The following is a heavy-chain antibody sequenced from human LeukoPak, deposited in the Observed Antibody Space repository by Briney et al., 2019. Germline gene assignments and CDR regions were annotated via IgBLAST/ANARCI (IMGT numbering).Heavy chain of an antibody. D-gene: IGHD3-10*01. CDR2: INHSGST. Sequence: SETLSLTCAVYGGSFSGYYWSWIRHPPGKGLEWIGEINHSGSTNYNPSLKSRVTISVDTSKNQFSLKLSSVTAADTAVYYCARGSVLLWFGELSHGMDVWGKGTTVTVSS. V-gene: IGHV4-34*01. CDR1: GGSFSGYY. CDR3: ARGSVLLWFGELSHGMDV. J-gene: IGHJ6*04.